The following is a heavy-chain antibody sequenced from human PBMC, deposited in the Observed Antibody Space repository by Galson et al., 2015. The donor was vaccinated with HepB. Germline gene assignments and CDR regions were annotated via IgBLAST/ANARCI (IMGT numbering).Heavy chain of an antibody. Sequence: SVKVSCKASGYTFTSFAMHWVRQAPGQRLEWMGWINAGNGNTKYSQRFQGRVTITRDTSASTAYMELSSLRSEDTAVYYCARDIVSLWFGELRGDAFDIWGQGTMVTVSS. CDR1: GYTFTSFA. J-gene: IGHJ3*02. CDR2: INAGNGNT. V-gene: IGHV1-3*01. D-gene: IGHD3-10*01. CDR3: ARDIVSLWFGELRGDAFDI.